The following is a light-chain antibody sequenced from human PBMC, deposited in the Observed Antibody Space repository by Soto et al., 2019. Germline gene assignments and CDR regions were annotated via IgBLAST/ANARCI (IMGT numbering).Light chain of an antibody. V-gene: IGKV3-20*01. J-gene: IGKJ4*01. CDR2: GAS. CDR1: QSVSSSY. CDR3: QPYGSSPLT. Sequence: EIVLTQSPGTLSLSPGERATLSCRASQSVSSSYLAWYQQKPGQAPRLLIYGASSWATGIPDRFSGSGSGTDFTLTISRLEPEDFAVYYCQPYGSSPLTFGGGTKVDIK.